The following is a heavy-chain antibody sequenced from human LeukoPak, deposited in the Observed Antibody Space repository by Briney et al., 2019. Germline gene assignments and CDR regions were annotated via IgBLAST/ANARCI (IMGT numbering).Heavy chain of an antibody. CDR1: GFTFSSYS. CDR3: ARTGAAAGTRVFDY. V-gene: IGHV3-21*01. CDR2: ISSSSSYI. Sequence: GGSLRLSCAASGFTFSSYSMNWVRQAPGKGLEWVSSISSSSSYIYYADSVKGRFTISRDNAKNSLYLQMNSLRAEDTAVYYCARTGAAAGTRVFDYWGQGTLVTVSP. D-gene: IGHD6-13*01. J-gene: IGHJ4*02.